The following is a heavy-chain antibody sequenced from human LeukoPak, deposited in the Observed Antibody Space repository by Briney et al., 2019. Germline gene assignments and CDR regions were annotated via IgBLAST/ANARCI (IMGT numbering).Heavy chain of an antibody. CDR2: ISWNSGNI. D-gene: IGHD3-10*01. J-gene: IGHJ4*02. V-gene: IGHV3-9*01. CDR3: AKSSGDSYFDY. Sequence: QTGRSLRLSRAASGFTFDDYAMHWVRQAPGKGLEWVSGISWNSGNIGYADSVKGRFTMSRDNAMNSLYLQMNSLRAEDTAFYFCAKSSGDSYFDYWGQGTLVTVSS. CDR1: GFTFDDYA.